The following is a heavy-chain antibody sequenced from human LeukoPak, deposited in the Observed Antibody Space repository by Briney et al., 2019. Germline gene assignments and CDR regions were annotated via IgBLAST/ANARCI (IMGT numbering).Heavy chain of an antibody. D-gene: IGHD6-13*01. V-gene: IGHV3-7*01. J-gene: IGHJ4*02. Sequence: SGGSLRLSCAASGFTFSSYAMSWVRQAPGKGLEWVANINQDGSEKYYVDSVRGRFTISKDNAKTSLYLQMNSLRAEDTAVYYCTRRRHEAAGSSLFDYWGQGTLVTVSS. CDR2: INQDGSEK. CDR3: TRRRHEAAGSSLFDY. CDR1: GFTFSSYA.